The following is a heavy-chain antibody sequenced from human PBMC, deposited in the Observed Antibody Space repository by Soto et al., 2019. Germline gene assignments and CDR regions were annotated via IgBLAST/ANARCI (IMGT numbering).Heavy chain of an antibody. CDR3: ATSYDSGFDP. CDR1: GYSFSTYA. D-gene: IGHD3-3*01. V-gene: IGHV1-18*01. J-gene: IGHJ5*02. CDR2: ITPHNGYT. Sequence: QLQLMQSGGEAKNPGASVKVSCEASGYSFSTYAISWLRQAPGQGVEWMGLITPHNGYTNYAQKFQGRLILTTDIPSSTAYMELTSLRYDDTAMYYCATSYDSGFDPWGQGTLVSVS.